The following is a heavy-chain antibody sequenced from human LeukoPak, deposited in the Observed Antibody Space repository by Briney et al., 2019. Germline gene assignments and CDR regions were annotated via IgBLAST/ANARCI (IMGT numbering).Heavy chain of an antibody. V-gene: IGHV4-59*01. J-gene: IGHJ5*02. CDR3: AKAGNRYSSSWYFRTNWFDP. CDR1: GDSISSYY. CDR2: IYYSGST. D-gene: IGHD6-13*01. Sequence: SKTLSLTCTVSGDSISSYYWSWILQPPGKGLEWMGYIYYSGSTNYNPSLKSRVTVSVDTSKNQFSLKLSSVTAADTAVYYCAKAGNRYSSSWYFRTNWFDPWGQGTLVTVSS.